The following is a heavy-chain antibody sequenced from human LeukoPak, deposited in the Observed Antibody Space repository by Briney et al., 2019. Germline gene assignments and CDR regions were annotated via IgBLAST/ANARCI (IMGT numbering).Heavy chain of an antibody. CDR1: GFTFSDYW. Sequence: GGSLRLSCAASGFTFSDYWMSWVRQAPGKGLEWVANIKQHGSETYYVDSVKGRFTISRDNAKNSLYLQMNSLRAEDTAIYYCASALPADHFDYWGQGTLVTASS. CDR3: ASALPADHFDY. CDR2: IKQHGSET. J-gene: IGHJ4*02. V-gene: IGHV3-7*01.